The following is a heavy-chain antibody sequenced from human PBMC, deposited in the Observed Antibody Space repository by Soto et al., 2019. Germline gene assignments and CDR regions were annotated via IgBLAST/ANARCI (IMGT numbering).Heavy chain of an antibody. CDR3: ARDNSQKYGTPAASSWFHH. Sequence: ASVKVSCKASGFSFSDYFMHWVRQAPGQGLEWMGIINPSGDSRNYAQKFRGRVTITRDTSTSTVYMDLSSLRYEDTAVYYCARDNSQKYGTPAASSWFHHWGQGTPVTVSS. D-gene: IGHD2-15*01. V-gene: IGHV1-46*01. J-gene: IGHJ5*02. CDR2: INPSGDSR. CDR1: GFSFSDYF.